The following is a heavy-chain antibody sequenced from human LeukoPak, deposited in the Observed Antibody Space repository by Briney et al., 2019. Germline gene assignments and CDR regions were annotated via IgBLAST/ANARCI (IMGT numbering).Heavy chain of an antibody. D-gene: IGHD4-23*01. J-gene: IGHJ6*03. V-gene: IGHV4-30-4*08. CDR1: GGSISSGDYY. CDR3: ASAMTTVVAHYYYYMDV. CDR2: IYYSGST. Sequence: SETLSLTCTVSGGSISSGDYYWSWIRQPPGKGLEWIGYIYYSGSTYYNPSLKSRVTISVDTSKNQFSLKLSSVTAADTAVYYCASAMTTVVAHYYYYMDVWAKGPRSPSP.